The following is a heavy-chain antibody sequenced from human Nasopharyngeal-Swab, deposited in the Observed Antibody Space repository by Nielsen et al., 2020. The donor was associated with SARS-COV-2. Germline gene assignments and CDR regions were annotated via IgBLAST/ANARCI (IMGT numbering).Heavy chain of an antibody. V-gene: IGHV4-59*01. D-gene: IGHD6-19*01. Sequence: SETLSLTCTVSGGSISSYYWSWIRQPQGKGLEWIGYIYYSGSTNYNPSLKSRVTISVDTSKNQFSLKQSSVTAADTAVYYCARERGSSGWSWGWFDPWGQGTLVTVSS. CDR2: IYYSGST. CDR3: ARERGSSGWSWGWFDP. J-gene: IGHJ5*02. CDR1: GGSISSYY.